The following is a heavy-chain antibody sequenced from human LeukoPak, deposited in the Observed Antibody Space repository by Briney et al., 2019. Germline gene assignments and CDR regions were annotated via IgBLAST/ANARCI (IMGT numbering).Heavy chain of an antibody. CDR1: GYTLTELS. D-gene: IGHD2-2*02. V-gene: IGHV1-24*01. CDR2: FDPEDGET. Sequence: ASVEVSCKVSGYTLTELSMHWVRQAPGKGLEWMGGFDPEDGETIYAQKFQGRVTMTEDTSTDTAYMELSSLRSDDTAVYYCARVFGRVVPAAILDTWGQGTLVTVSS. J-gene: IGHJ5*02. CDR3: ARVFGRVVPAAILDT.